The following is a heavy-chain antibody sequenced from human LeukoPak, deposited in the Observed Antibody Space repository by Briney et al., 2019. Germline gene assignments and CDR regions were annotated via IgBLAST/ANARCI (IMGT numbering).Heavy chain of an antibody. J-gene: IGHJ5*01. CDR3: AKAPRWTFFDF. CDR1: GFTFCSYD. D-gene: IGHD3-16*01. Sequence: PGGSLRLSCATSGFTFCSYDMSWVRPAQGKGLEWVSSICGSGGSTYYADSVKGRFTISRDNSKNTLYLEMNSLTAEDTAVYYCAKAPRWTFFDFWGQGNMVTVSS. CDR2: ICGSGGST. V-gene: IGHV3-23*01.